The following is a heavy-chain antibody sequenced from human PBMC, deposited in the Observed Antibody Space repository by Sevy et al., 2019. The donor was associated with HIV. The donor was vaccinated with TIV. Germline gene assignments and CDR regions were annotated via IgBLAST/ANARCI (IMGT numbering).Heavy chain of an antibody. CDR1: GFTFSSYS. CDR2: ISSSSSYI. CDR3: ARGLDLAGAFDI. J-gene: IGHJ3*02. V-gene: IGHV3-21*01. Sequence: VGSLRLSCAASGFTFSSYSMNWVRQAPGKGLEWVSSISSSSSYIYYADSVKGRFTISRDNAKNSLYLQMNSLRAEDTAVYYCARGLDLAGAFDIWGQGTMVTVSS.